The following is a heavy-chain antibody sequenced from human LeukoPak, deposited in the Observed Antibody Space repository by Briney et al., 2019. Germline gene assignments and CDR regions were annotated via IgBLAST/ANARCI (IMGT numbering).Heavy chain of an antibody. CDR1: GFTFSSYE. V-gene: IGHV3-48*03. D-gene: IGHD2-2*01. J-gene: IGHJ6*03. CDR3: ARDQPYIVVVPAAIIYYYYMDV. Sequence: GGSLRLSCAASGFTFSSYELNWVRQAPGKGLEWVSYISSSGSTIYYADSVKGRFTISRDNAKNSLYLQMNSLRAEDTAVYYCARDQPYIVVVPAAIIYYYYMDVWGKGTTVTVSS. CDR2: ISSSGSTI.